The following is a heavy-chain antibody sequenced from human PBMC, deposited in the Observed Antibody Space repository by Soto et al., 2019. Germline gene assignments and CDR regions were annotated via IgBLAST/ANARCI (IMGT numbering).Heavy chain of an antibody. CDR1: GFNFSNYG. D-gene: IGHD2-15*01. CDR3: RWARDCSGGGSDY. J-gene: IGHJ4*02. Sequence: QVQLVESGGGVVQPGRSLRLSCAGSGFNFSNYGMHWVRQAPGKGLQWVAVISYDGSKKYYVDSVKGRFTISRYNSKTTLYLQLSSLRAEDTAVYYCRWARDCSGGGSDYWGQGTLVTVSS. V-gene: IGHV3-30*03. CDR2: ISYDGSKK.